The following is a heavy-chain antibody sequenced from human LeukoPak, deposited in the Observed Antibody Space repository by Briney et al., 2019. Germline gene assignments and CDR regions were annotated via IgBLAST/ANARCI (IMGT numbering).Heavy chain of an antibody. CDR2: ISGSGGST. CDR1: GFTFSSYG. CDR3: AKRYMVKIYYFDY. Sequence: QPGGSLRLSCAASGFTFSSYGMHWVRQAPGKGLEWVSAISGSGGSTYYADSVKGRFTISRDNSKNTLYLQMNSLRAEDTAVYYCAKRYMVKIYYFDYWGQGTLVTVSS. V-gene: IGHV3-23*01. D-gene: IGHD4/OR15-4a*01. J-gene: IGHJ4*02.